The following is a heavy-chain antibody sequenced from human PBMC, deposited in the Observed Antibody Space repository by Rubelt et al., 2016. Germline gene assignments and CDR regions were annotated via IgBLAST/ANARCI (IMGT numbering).Heavy chain of an antibody. D-gene: IGHD3-22*01. J-gene: IGHJ3*02. Sequence: VQLRESGPGLVKPSDTLSLTCSVSNDSLISYYWSWIRQPPGTGLEWVGHIYSSGSTNYNPSLKSRSTISLDKYKKQFSLRLCYVSASDAAVYNCAKEIYDYSSGLPHPVGFDIWGQGTMVTVSS. V-gene: IGHV4-4*08. CDR1: NDSLISYY. CDR3: AKEIYDYSSGLPHPVGFDI. CDR2: IYSSGST.